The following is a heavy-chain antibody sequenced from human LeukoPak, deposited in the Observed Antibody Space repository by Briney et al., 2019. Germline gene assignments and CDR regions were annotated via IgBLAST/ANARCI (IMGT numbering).Heavy chain of an antibody. D-gene: IGHD3-22*01. CDR2: ISYDGSNK. J-gene: IGHJ3*02. V-gene: IGHV3-30*04. Sequence: GRSLRLSCAASGFTFSSYAMHWVRQAPGKGLEWVAVISYDGSNKYYADSVKGRFTISRDNSKNTLYLQMNSLRAEDTAVYYCAKDYPIWDSIDAFDIWGQGTMVTVSS. CDR3: AKDYPIWDSIDAFDI. CDR1: GFTFSSYA.